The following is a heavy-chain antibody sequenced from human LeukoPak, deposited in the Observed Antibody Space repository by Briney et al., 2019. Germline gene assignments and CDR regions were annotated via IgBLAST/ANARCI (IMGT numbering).Heavy chain of an antibody. CDR1: GGSISSSSYY. CDR3: ASPQRGYSYGYAGPFDY. Sequence: SETLSLTCTVSGGSISSSSYYWGWIRQPPGKGLEWIGSINYSGSNYKNPSLKSRVTISVDTSKNQVSLRLSSVTAADTAVYYCASPQRGYSYGYAGPFDYWGQGTLVTVSS. D-gene: IGHD5-18*01. CDR2: INYSGSN. J-gene: IGHJ4*02. V-gene: IGHV4-39*01.